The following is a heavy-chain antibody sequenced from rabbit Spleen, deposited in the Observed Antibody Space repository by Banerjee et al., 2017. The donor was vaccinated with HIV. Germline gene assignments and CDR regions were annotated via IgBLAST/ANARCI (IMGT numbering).Heavy chain of an antibody. D-gene: IGHD4-1*01. CDR3: AREVVAVIGLIIYL. J-gene: IGHJ6*01. V-gene: IGHV1S45*01. CDR1: GVSLHDKDV. Sequence: QEQLEESGGGLVTPEGSLTLTFTASGVSLHDKDVMCWVRQAPGKGRRWIACINIVTGKSDSACRVKCRCTLTGTASTTVTLQTTSLTAADTAPYSSAREVVAVIGLIIYLGDPGSLVSVS. CDR2: INIVTGKS.